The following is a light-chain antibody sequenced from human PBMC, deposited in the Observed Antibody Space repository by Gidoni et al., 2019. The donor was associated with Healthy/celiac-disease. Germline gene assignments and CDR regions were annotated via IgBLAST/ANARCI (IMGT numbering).Light chain of an antibody. CDR2: LGS. CDR1: QSLLHSNGYNY. CDR3: MQALQTPIT. V-gene: IGKV2-28*01. Sequence: DIVMTQSPLSLPVTPGEPSSISCRSSQSLLHSNGYNYLDWYLQKQGQSPQLLIYLGSNRAYGVTDRFSGSGSGTDFTLKISRVEAEDVGVYYCMQALQTPITFGQGTRLEIK. J-gene: IGKJ5*01.